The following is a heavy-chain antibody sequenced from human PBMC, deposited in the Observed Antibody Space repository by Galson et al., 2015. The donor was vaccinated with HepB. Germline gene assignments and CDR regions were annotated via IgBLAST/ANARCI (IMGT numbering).Heavy chain of an antibody. CDR2: INPNSGGT. CDR3: AHCSSTSCRRGYYGMDV. V-gene: IGHV1-2*02. J-gene: IGHJ6*02. CDR1: GYTFTGYY. Sequence: SVTVSCKASGYTFTGYYMHWVRQAPGQGLEWMGWINPNSGGTNYAQKFQGRVTMTRDTSISTAYMELSRLRSDDTAVYYCAHCSSTSCRRGYYGMDVWGQGTTVTVSS. D-gene: IGHD2-2*01.